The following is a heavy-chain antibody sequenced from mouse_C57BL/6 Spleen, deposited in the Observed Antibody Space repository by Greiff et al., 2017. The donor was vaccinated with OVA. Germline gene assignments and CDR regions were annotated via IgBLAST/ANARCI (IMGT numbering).Heavy chain of an antibody. J-gene: IGHJ4*01. CDR2: ISGGGGNT. CDR3: ARQNYEVYYYAMDY. Sequence: EVQGVESGGGLVKPGGSLKLSCAASGFTFSSYTMSWVRQTPEKRLEWVATISGGGGNTYYPDSVKGRFTISRDNAKNTLYLQMSSLRSEDTALYYCARQNYEVYYYAMDYWGQGTSVTVSS. D-gene: IGHD1-1*01. V-gene: IGHV5-9*01. CDR1: GFTFSSYT.